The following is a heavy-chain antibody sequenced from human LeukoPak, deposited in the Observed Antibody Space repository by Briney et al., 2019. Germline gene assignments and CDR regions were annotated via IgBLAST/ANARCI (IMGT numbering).Heavy chain of an antibody. CDR3: ARYNEGSWFGELLNYYYYYYMDV. J-gene: IGHJ6*03. V-gene: IGHV3-11*04. CDR2: ISSSGSTI. CDR1: GFTFSDYY. Sequence: PGGSLRLSCAASGFTFSDYYMSWIRQAPGKGLEWVSYISSSGSTIYYADSVKGRFTISRDNAKNSLYLQMNSLRAEDTAVYYCARYNEGSWFGELLNYYYYYYMDVWGKGTTVTVSS. D-gene: IGHD3-10*01.